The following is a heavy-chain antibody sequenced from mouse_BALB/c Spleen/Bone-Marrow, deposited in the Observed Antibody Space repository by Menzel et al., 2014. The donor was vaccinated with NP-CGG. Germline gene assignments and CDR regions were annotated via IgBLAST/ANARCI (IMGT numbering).Heavy chain of an antibody. J-gene: IGHJ4*01. D-gene: IGHD1-1*01. Sequence: QVQLQQPGAELVKPGASVKLSCKASGYTFTGYWMHWVKQRPGQGLEWIGEINPSNGRTNYNEKFKSMATLTVDKSSRSAYMQLISLTSEDSAVFYCARLIYGSSYIVDFWGQGTSVTVSS. CDR1: GYTFTGYW. V-gene: IGHV1S81*02. CDR2: INPSNGRT. CDR3: ARLIYGSSYIVDF.